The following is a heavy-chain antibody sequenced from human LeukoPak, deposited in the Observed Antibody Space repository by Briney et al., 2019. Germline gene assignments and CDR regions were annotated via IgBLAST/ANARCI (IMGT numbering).Heavy chain of an antibody. CDR1: GGSFSGYY. CDR3: ARGRYSNTQFDY. D-gene: IGHD4-11*01. Sequence: LSETLSLTCAVYGGSFSGYYWSWIRQPPGKGLEWIGEINHSGSTNYNPSLKSRVTISVDTSKNQFSLKLSSVTAADTAVYYCARGRYSNTQFDYWGQGTLVTVSS. J-gene: IGHJ4*02. CDR2: INHSGST. V-gene: IGHV4-34*01.